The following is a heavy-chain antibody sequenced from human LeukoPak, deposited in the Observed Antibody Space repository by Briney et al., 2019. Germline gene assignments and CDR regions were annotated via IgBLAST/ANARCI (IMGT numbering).Heavy chain of an antibody. D-gene: IGHD3-3*01. CDR1: GGSVSSGSYY. Sequence: SETLSLTCTASGGSVSSGSYYWSWIRQPPGKGLEWIGYIYYSGSTSYNPSLKSRVTISVDTSKNQFSLKLSSVTAADTAVYYCAREGPSFWSGPDYGMDVWGQGTTVTVSS. CDR2: IYYSGST. V-gene: IGHV4-61*01. J-gene: IGHJ6*02. CDR3: AREGPSFWSGPDYGMDV.